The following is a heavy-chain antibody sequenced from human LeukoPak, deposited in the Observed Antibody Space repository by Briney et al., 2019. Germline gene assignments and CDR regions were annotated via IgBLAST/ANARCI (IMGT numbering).Heavy chain of an antibody. CDR2: ISYDGSNK. V-gene: IGHV3-30-3*01. D-gene: IGHD4-17*01. CDR1: GFTFSSYA. CDR3: ARPSYDYGDLPGAFDI. J-gene: IGHJ3*02. Sequence: GRSLRLSSAAAGFTFSSYAMHWVRQAPGKGLEWVAVISYDGSNKYYADSVKGRFTISRDNSKNTLYLQMNSLRAEDTAVYYCARPSYDYGDLPGAFDIWGQGTMVTVSS.